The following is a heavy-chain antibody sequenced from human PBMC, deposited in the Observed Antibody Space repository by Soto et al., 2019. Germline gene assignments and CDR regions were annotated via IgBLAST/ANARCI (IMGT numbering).Heavy chain of an antibody. CDR2: ISDGVDRA. CDR3: ARYTAVADPYYFAY. CDR1: GFNFATYS. D-gene: IGHD6-19*01. J-gene: IGHJ4*02. Sequence: GGSLRLSCAASGFNFATYSMSWVRQAPGKGLEWVAGISDGVDRAYYGDSVKGRFTISRDTSKTMLYLHMNSLRAEDTAIYYCARYTAVADPYYFAYWGQGIPVTVSS. V-gene: IGHV3-23*01.